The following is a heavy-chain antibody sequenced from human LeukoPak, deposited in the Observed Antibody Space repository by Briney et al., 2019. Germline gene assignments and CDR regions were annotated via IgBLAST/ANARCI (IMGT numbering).Heavy chain of an antibody. Sequence: PGGSLRLSCAASGFTFSSYDMSWVRQAPGKGLEWVSAISGSGGSTYYADSVKGRFTISRDNSKNTLYLQMNSLRAEDTAVYYCAKGDSSSWYRGAFDIWGQGTMVTVSS. D-gene: IGHD6-13*01. CDR1: GFTFSSYD. CDR2: ISGSGGST. J-gene: IGHJ3*02. CDR3: AKGDSSSWYRGAFDI. V-gene: IGHV3-23*01.